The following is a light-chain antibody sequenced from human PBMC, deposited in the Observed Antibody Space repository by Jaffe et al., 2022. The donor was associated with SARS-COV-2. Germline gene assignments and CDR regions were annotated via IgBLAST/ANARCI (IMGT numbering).Light chain of an antibody. CDR2: AAS. Sequence: DIQMTQSPTSLSASVGDRVSITCRASQNIMNYLNWYQQKLGEAPKVLIYAASSLQSGVPSRFSGSGSGTDFTLTITNLQRGDFATYYCQQSYTSPSTFGQGTRLEIK. CDR1: QNIMNY. J-gene: IGKJ5*01. V-gene: IGKV1-39*01. CDR3: QQSYTSPST.